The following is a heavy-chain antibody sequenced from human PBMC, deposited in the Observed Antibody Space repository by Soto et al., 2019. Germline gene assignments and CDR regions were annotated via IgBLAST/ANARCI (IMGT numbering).Heavy chain of an antibody. D-gene: IGHD2-15*01. CDR3: ARDGWSGGSCYHWYFDL. Sequence: QVQLVESGGGVVQPGRSLRLSCAASGFTFSSYGMHWVRQAPGKGLEWVAVIWFDVSNKYYADSVKGRFTISRDSSKNALYLQMTSLRAEDTAAYYCARDGWSGGSCYHWYFDLWGRGTLVTVSS. V-gene: IGHV3-33*01. J-gene: IGHJ2*01. CDR1: GFTFSSYG. CDR2: IWFDVSNK.